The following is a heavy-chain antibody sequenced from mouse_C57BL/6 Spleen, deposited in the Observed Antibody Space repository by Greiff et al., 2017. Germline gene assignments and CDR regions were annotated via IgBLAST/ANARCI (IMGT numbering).Heavy chain of an antibody. J-gene: IGHJ3*01. V-gene: IGHV1-54*01. CDR3: ARERFAY. CDR1: GYAFTNYL. Sequence: VQLQQSGAELVRPGTSVKVSCKASGYAFTNYLIERVKQRPGQGLEWIGVINPGSGGTNYNEKFKGKATLTADKSSSTAYMQLSSLTSEDSAVYFCARERFAYWGQGTLVTVSA. CDR2: INPGSGGT.